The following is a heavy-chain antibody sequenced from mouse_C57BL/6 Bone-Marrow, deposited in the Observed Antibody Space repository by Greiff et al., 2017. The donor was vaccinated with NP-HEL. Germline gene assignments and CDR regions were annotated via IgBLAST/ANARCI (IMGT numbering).Heavy chain of an antibody. CDR1: GYSFTGYY. D-gene: IGHD1-1*01. J-gene: IGHJ1*03. CDR2: INPSTGGT. CDR3: ARSSYYGSWYFDV. V-gene: IGHV1-42*01. Sequence: VQLQQSGPELVKPGASVKISCKASGYSFTGYYMNWVKQSPEKSLEWIGEINPSTGGTTYNQTFKAKATLTVDKSSSTAYMQLKSLTSEDSAVYYCARSSYYGSWYFDVWGTGTTVTVSS.